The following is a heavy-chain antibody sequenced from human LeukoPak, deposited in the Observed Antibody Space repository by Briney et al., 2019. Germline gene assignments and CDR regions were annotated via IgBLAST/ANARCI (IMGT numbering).Heavy chain of an antibody. CDR3: ARDSLPSIYYGMDV. V-gene: IGHV1-2*02. CDR1: GYTFTGYY. Sequence: GASVKVSCKASGYTFTGYYMHWVRQAPGQGLEWMGWINPNSGGTNYAQKFQGRVTMTRDTPISTAYMELSRLRSDDTAVYYCARDSLPSIYYGMDVWGQGTTVTVSS. CDR2: INPNSGGT. J-gene: IGHJ6*02. D-gene: IGHD1-26*01.